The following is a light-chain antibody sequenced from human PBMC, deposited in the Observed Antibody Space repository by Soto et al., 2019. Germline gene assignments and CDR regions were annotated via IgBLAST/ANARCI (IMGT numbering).Light chain of an antibody. CDR1: QSISSSF. Sequence: EIVLTQSPGTLSLSPGERATLSCRASQSISSSFLGWYQQKPGQAPRLVISGVSSRATGIPDRFSGSGSGTDFTLTISRLEPEDFAVYYCQQYGSSPWTFGQGTKVEIK. V-gene: IGKV3-20*01. J-gene: IGKJ1*01. CDR3: QQYGSSPWT. CDR2: GVS.